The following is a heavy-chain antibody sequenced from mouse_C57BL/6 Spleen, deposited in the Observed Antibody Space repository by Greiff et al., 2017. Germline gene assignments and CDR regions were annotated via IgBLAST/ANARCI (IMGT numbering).Heavy chain of an antibody. V-gene: IGHV1-64*01. Sequence: VQLQQPGAELVKPGASVKLSCKASGYTFTSYWMHWVKQRPGQGLEWIGMIHPNSGSTNYNEKFKSKATLTVDKSSSTAYMQLSSLTSEDSAVYYCARGGYYGHYYYAMDYWGQGTSVTVSS. D-gene: IGHD2-1*01. CDR2: IHPNSGST. CDR3: ARGGYYGHYYYAMDY. J-gene: IGHJ4*01. CDR1: GYTFTSYW.